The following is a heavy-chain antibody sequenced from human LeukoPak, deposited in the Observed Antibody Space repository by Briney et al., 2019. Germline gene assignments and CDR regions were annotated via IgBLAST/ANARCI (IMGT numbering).Heavy chain of an antibody. CDR3: ARRANGPSY. Sequence: SETLSLTCAVYGGSFSGYYWNWIRQPPGKGLEWIGQINHSGSTNYNPSLKSRVTISVDTSKNQFSLKLSSVTAADTAVYYCARRANGPSYWGQGTLATVSS. CDR1: GGSFSGYY. CDR2: INHSGST. V-gene: IGHV4-34*01. J-gene: IGHJ4*02. D-gene: IGHD2-8*01.